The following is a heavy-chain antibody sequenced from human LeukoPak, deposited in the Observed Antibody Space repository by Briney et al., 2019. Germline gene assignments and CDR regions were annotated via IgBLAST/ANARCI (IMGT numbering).Heavy chain of an antibody. D-gene: IGHD5-12*01. CDR3: ARLRGYFDY. Sequence: SETLSLTCTVSGGSISSYYWSWIRQPPGKGLEWIGYIYYSGSTNYNPSLKSRVTISVDTSKNQFSLKLSSVTAADTAVYYCARLRGYFDYWGQGTLVTVSS. CDR2: IYYSGST. V-gene: IGHV4-59*08. J-gene: IGHJ4*02. CDR1: GGSISSYY.